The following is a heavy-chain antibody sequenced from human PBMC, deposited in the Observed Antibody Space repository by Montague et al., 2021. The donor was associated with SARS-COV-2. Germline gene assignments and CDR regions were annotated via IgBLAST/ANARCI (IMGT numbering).Heavy chain of an antibody. Sequence: SETLSLTCAVYGGSFSGYYWSWIRQPPGKGLEWIGEINHSGSTNYNPSLKSRVTISVDTSKNQFSLKLSSVTAADTAVYYCARVRYYGSGTSLGMDVWGQGT. J-gene: IGHJ6*02. CDR2: INHSGST. CDR3: ARVRYYGSGTSLGMDV. CDR1: GGSFSGYY. V-gene: IGHV4-34*01. D-gene: IGHD3-10*01.